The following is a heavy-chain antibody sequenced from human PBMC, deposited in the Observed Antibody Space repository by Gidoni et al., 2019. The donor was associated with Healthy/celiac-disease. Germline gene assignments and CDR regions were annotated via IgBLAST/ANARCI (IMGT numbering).Heavy chain of an antibody. CDR2: ISGSGGST. CDR3: AKKAVEWPDPEYYYYMDV. J-gene: IGHJ6*03. V-gene: IGHV3-23*01. Sequence: EVQLLESGGGLVQHGGSLRLSCAASGFTFSSYARSWVRQAPGKGLEWVSAISGSGGSTYYADSVKGRFTISRDNSKNTLYLQMNSLRAEDTAVYYCAKKAVEWPDPEYYYYMDVWGKGTTVTVSS. CDR1: GFTFSSYA. D-gene: IGHD3-3*01.